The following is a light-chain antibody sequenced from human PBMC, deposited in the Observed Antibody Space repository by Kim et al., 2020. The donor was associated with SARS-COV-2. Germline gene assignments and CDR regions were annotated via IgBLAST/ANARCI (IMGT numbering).Light chain of an antibody. Sequence: ASVGDRVTITCRASQSISKYSNWYQQRPGKAPTLLIYASSNLQSGVPSRFSGSGSGTDFTLTISSLQPEDFATYYCQQSYSTPRTFGQGTKVDIK. CDR3: QQSYSTPRT. J-gene: IGKJ1*01. CDR1: QSISKY. CDR2: ASS. V-gene: IGKV1-39*01.